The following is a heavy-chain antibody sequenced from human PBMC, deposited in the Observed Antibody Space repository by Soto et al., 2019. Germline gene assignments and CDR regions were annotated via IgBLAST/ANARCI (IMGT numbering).Heavy chain of an antibody. J-gene: IGHJ4*02. CDR2: FDPEDGET. V-gene: IGHV1-24*01. CDR1: GYTLTEVS. D-gene: IGHD3-9*01. CDR3: STLGYYDILTGYWVTPGKYYFDY. Sequence: ASVKVSCKVSGYTLTEVSMHWVRQAPGKGLEWMGGFDPEDGETIYAQKFQGRVTMTEDTSTDTAYMELSSLRSEDTAVYYCSTLGYYDILTGYWVTPGKYYFDYWGQGTLVTVSS.